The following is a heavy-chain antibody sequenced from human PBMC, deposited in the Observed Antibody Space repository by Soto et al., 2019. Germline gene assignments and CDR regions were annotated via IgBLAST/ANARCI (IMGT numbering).Heavy chain of an antibody. V-gene: IGHV1-2*04. CDR2: INPNSGGT. Sequence: GASVKVSCKACGYTFTGYYMHWVRQAPGQGLEWMGWINPNSGGTNYAQKFQGWVTMTRDTSISTAYMELSRLRSDDTAVYYCARVLQSPGMGMVRGPQTGYYGMDVWGQGTTVTGLL. CDR1: GYTFTGYY. D-gene: IGHD3-10*01. CDR3: ARVLQSPGMGMVRGPQTGYYGMDV. J-gene: IGHJ6*02.